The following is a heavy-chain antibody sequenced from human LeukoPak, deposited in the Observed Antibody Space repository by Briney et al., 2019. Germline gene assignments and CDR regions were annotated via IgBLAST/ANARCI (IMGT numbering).Heavy chain of an antibody. CDR2: IYYSGST. CDR3: ARYGSGSYRQFDY. D-gene: IGHD3-10*01. CDR1: GGSVSSGSYY. J-gene: IGHJ4*02. V-gene: IGHV4-61*01. Sequence: ASETLSLTCTVSGGSVSSGSYYWSWIRQPPGKGLEWIGYIYYSGSTNYNPSLKSRVTISVDTSKNQFSLKLSSVTAVDTAVYYCARYGSGSYRQFDYWGQGTLVTVSS.